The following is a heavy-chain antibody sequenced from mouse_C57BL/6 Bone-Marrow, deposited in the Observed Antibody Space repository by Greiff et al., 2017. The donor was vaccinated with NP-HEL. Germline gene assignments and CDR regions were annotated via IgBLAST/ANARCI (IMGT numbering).Heavy chain of an antibody. D-gene: IGHD1-1*01. CDR1: GYTFTSYG. CDR2: IYPRSGNT. CDR3: ARHGSTFAWFAY. J-gene: IGHJ3*01. V-gene: IGHV1-81*01. Sequence: QVQLKQSGAELARPGASVKLSCKASGYTFTSYGISWVKQRTGQGLEWIGEIYPRSGNTYYNEKFKGKATLTAGKSASTAYMELRRLTSEDSAVYFCARHGSTFAWFAYWGQGTLVTVSA.